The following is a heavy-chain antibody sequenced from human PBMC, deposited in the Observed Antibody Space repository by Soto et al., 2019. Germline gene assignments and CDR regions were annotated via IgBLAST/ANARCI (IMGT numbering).Heavy chain of an antibody. Sequence: QVQLVQSGAEVKKPGSSVKVSCKASGGTFSNYAISWVRQAPGQGLEWMGGIIPIFGTPNYAQKFQGRVTITADESRSTAYMELSRLRSEDTAVYYCAQTLGLAVAGPGRFDLWGRGTLVTVSS. CDR3: AQTLGLAVAGPGRFDL. V-gene: IGHV1-69*12. CDR1: GGTFSNYA. CDR2: IIPIFGTP. J-gene: IGHJ2*01. D-gene: IGHD6-19*01.